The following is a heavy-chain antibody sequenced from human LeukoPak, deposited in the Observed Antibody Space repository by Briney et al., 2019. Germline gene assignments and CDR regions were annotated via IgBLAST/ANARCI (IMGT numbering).Heavy chain of an antibody. V-gene: IGHV3-23*01. Sequence: GGSLRLSCTAFGFSFNSYAMNWVRQAPGKGLEWVASIIGPGGDTYHAGSMRGRFTISRDNSKNTLYLQMSHLRVEDTALYYCAKAAAERCASIKCYPFDSWGQGTLVAVSS. D-gene: IGHD1-1*01. CDR2: IIGPGGDT. CDR1: GFSFNSYA. J-gene: IGHJ4*02. CDR3: AKAAAERCASIKCYPFDS.